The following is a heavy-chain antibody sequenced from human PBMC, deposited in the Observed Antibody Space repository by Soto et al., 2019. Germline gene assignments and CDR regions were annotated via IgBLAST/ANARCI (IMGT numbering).Heavy chain of an antibody. D-gene: IGHD6-25*01. V-gene: IGHV3-33*01. CDR3: TRDRGYEGSGWPNFDY. CDR2: IWYDGSTK. J-gene: IGHJ4*02. CDR1: GFTFSGYS. Sequence: QVQLVESGGGVVQPGGSLRLSCAGSGFTFSGYSMHWVRLAPGKGLEWVAVIWYDGSTKYYADSVKGRFTISRDNSKNTLYLQMDSRRAEDTAVYYCTRDRGYEGSGWPNFDYWGQGTLVTVSS.